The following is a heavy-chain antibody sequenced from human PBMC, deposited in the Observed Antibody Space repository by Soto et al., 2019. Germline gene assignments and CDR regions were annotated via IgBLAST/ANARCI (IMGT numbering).Heavy chain of an antibody. V-gene: IGHV1-46*01. J-gene: IGHJ4*02. Sequence: QVQLVQSGAEVKKPGASVKVTCKASGFTFTNYYIHWVRQAPGQGLEWMGLINPSGGGTFYAQKFQVRVTVTRDTSTGTVYMEMSNLRSEDTAVYFCARDSGDTTLRQWGRSFHSWGQGTLVSVSS. D-gene: IGHD1-1*01. CDR1: GFTFTNYY. CDR2: INPSGGGT. CDR3: ARDSGDTTLRQWGRSFHS.